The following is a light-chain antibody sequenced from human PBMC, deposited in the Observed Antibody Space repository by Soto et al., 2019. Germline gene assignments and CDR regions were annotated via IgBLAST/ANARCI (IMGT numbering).Light chain of an antibody. CDR1: QSVSSSY. Sequence: LVLSHSPSTLSVTPRERATLSCRASQSVSSSYLAWYQQKPGQAPRLLIYGASNRATGIPDRFSGSGSGTDFTLTISRLEPEDFAVYYCQEYGRPWWTFGQGSMV. J-gene: IGKJ1*01. CDR3: QEYGRPWWT. V-gene: IGKV3-20*01. CDR2: GAS.